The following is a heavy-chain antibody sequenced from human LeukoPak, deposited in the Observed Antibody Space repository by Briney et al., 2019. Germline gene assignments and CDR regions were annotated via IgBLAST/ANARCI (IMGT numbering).Heavy chain of an antibody. J-gene: IGHJ4*02. CDR3: AREADYDGSEIQY. V-gene: IGHV3-23*01. D-gene: IGHD3-22*01. CDR1: GFTFSSYA. CDR2: IRGSGGTT. Sequence: GGSLRLSCAASGFTFSSYAMTWVRQAPGKGLEWVSTIRGSGGTTSYADSVRGRCTISRDNSMNTLYLEMHSPRAEDTAIYYCAREADYDGSEIQYWGQGTPVTVSS.